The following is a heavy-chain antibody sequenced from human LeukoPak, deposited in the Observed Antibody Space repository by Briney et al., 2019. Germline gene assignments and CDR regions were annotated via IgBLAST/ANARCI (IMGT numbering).Heavy chain of an antibody. J-gene: IGHJ3*02. CDR3: AGYSSGWTIDAFDI. D-gene: IGHD6-19*01. CDR2: ISSSSSTI. Sequence: GGSLRLSCAASGFTFRSYSMNWVRQAPGKGLEWVSYISSSSSTIFYADSVKGRFTISRDNAKNSLYLQMNSLRAEDTAVYYCAGYSSGWTIDAFDIWGQGTMVTVPS. CDR1: GFTFRSYS. V-gene: IGHV3-48*01.